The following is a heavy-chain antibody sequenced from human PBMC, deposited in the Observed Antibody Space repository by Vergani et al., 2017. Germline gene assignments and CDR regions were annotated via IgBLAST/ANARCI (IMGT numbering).Heavy chain of an antibody. Sequence: QLQLQESGPGLVKPSETLSLTCTVSGGSISSSSYYWGWIRQPPGKGLEWIGYIYYSGSTNYNPSLKSRVTISVDTSKNQFSLKLSSVTAADTAVYYCARAGHSSSWYYYGMDVWGQGTTVTVSS. J-gene: IGHJ6*02. V-gene: IGHV4-61*05. CDR3: ARAGHSSSWYYYGMDV. CDR2: IYYSGST. CDR1: GGSISSSSYY. D-gene: IGHD6-13*01.